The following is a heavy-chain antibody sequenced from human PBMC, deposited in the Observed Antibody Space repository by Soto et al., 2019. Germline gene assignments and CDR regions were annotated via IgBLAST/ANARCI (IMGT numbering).Heavy chain of an antibody. CDR2: IYWDDSK. CDR3: AHAYGGRSLY. CDR1: GFSLTTDRVG. Sequence: QITLKESGPTLVKPTQTLTLTCTFSGFSLTTDRVGVGWIRQPPGEALEWLAVIYWDDSKTYRPSLESRLTITKDTSKNPVALTMTNMYSLDTATYFCAHAYGGRSLYWGQGTLVTVSS. J-gene: IGHJ4*02. V-gene: IGHV2-5*02. D-gene: IGHD1-26*01.